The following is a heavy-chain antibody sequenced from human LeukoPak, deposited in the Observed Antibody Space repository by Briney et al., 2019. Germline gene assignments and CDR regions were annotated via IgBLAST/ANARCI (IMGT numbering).Heavy chain of an antibody. J-gene: IGHJ4*02. CDR3: AREKDYYDSSGYPDY. V-gene: IGHV3-30-3*01. CDR1: GFTFSSYA. CDR2: ISYDGSNK. D-gene: IGHD3-22*01. Sequence: PGGSLRLSCAASGFTFSSYAMHWVRQAPGKGLEWVAVISYDGSNKYYADSVKGRFTISRDNSKNTLYLQMNSLRAEHTAVYYCAREKDYYDSSGYPDYWGQGTLVTVSS.